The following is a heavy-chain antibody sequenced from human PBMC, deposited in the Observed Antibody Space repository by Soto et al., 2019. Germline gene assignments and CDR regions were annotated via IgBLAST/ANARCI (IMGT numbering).Heavy chain of an antibody. CDR2: IYWNDDK. V-gene: IGHV2-5*01. CDR3: AHRGSSSWYHWFDP. CDR1: GFSLSTSRLC. J-gene: IGHJ5*02. Sequence: PTLVNPTQTLTLTCTFSGFSLSTSRLCVGWIRQPPGKALEWLALIYWNDDKRYSPSLKSRLTITKDTSKNQVVLTMTNMDPVDTATYYCAHRGSSSWYHWFDPWGQGTLVTVSS. D-gene: IGHD6-13*01.